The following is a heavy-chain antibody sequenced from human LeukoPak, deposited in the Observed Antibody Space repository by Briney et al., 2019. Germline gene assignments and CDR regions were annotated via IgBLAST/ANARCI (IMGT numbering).Heavy chain of an antibody. CDR2: IYYSGST. CDR3: ARVGVPAALGLNWFDP. V-gene: IGHV4-59*01. J-gene: IGHJ5*02. D-gene: IGHD2-2*01. CDR1: GGSISTYY. Sequence: SETLSLTCTVSGGSISTYYWSWIRQPPGKGLEWIGNIYYSGSTNYNLSLKSRVTILVDTSKNQFSLELSSVTAADTAVYYCARVGVPAALGLNWFDPWGQGTLVTVS.